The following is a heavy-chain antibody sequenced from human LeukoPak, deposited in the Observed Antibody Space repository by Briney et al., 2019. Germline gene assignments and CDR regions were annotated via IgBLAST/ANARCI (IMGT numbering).Heavy chain of an antibody. Sequence: SETLSLTCTVSGGSINSYYWSWIRQPPGKGLEWIGYIYYSGSTNYNPSLKSRVTISVDTSKNQFSLKLSSVTAADTAVYYCARQLGYCSGGSCYYFDYWGQGTLVTVSS. CDR3: ARQLGYCSGGSCYYFDY. J-gene: IGHJ4*02. CDR1: GGSINSYY. V-gene: IGHV4-59*08. CDR2: IYYSGST. D-gene: IGHD2-15*01.